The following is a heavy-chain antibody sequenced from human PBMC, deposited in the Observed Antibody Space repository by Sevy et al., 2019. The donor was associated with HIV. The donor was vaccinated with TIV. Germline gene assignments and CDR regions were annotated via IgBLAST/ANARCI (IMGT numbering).Heavy chain of an antibody. Sequence: ASVKVSCKASGYTFTSYGISWVRQAPGQGLEWMGWISAYNGNTNYAQKLQGRVTMTTDTSTSTAYMGLRSLRSDDTAVYYCARTAPGITMIVVVITPVDWYFDLWGRGTLVTVSS. D-gene: IGHD3-22*01. V-gene: IGHV1-18*01. J-gene: IGHJ2*01. CDR3: ARTAPGITMIVVVITPVDWYFDL. CDR1: GYTFTSYG. CDR2: ISAYNGNT.